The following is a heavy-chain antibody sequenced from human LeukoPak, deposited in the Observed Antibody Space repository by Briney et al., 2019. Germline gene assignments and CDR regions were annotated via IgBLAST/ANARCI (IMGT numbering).Heavy chain of an antibody. CDR1: GFTFSSFE. CDR3: ARPPSFHYDTTGPDY. Sequence: QSGGSLRLSCAASGFTFSSFEMNWARQAPGKGLEWVSFISGDGNTIYHADSVKGRFTISRDNAKHSVCLQMNSLRAEDTAVYYCARPPSFHYDTTGPDYWGQGTLVTVSS. CDR2: ISGDGNTI. J-gene: IGHJ4*02. D-gene: IGHD3-22*01. V-gene: IGHV3-48*03.